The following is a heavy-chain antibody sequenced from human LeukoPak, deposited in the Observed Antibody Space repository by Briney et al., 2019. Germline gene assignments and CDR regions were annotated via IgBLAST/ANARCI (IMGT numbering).Heavy chain of an antibody. V-gene: IGHV4-34*01. Sequence: SETLSLTCIVSGVSITNYYWSWIRQPPGKGLEWIGEINHSGSTNYNPSLKSRVTISVDASKNQFSLKLSSVTAADTAVYYCARATLGYGSGRFDYWGQGTLVTVSS. CDR1: GVSITNYY. J-gene: IGHJ4*02. CDR2: INHSGST. CDR3: ARATLGYGSGRFDY. D-gene: IGHD3-10*01.